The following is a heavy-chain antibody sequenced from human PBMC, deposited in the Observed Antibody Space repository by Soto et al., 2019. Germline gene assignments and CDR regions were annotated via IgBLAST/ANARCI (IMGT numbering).Heavy chain of an antibody. CDR3: VRKGYDILTGYYKTYYYYGMDV. CDR1: GYSFTSYW. CDR2: IYPGDSDT. D-gene: IGHD3-9*01. J-gene: IGHJ6*02. Sequence: GESLNISCKGSGYSFTSYWIGWVRQMPGKGLECMGIIYPGDSDTRYSPSFQGQVTISADKSISTAYLKWSSLKASDTAIYFCVRKGYDILTGYYKTYYYYGMDVCGQGTTVTVSS. V-gene: IGHV5-51*01.